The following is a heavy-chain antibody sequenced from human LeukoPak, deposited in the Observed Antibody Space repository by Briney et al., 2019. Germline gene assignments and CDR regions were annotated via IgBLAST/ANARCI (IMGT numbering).Heavy chain of an antibody. D-gene: IGHD2-15*01. CDR1: GFTFSNYA. CDR3: AREADCSGGNCYRGAFDI. Sequence: TGGSLRLSCAASGFTFSNYAMHWVRQAPGKGLGWVAVIWYDGSNDYYANSVKGRFTISRDNSKNTLYLQMNSLRAEDTAVYYCAREADCSGGNCYRGAFDIWGQGTMITVSS. V-gene: IGHV3-33*01. CDR2: IWYDGSND. J-gene: IGHJ3*02.